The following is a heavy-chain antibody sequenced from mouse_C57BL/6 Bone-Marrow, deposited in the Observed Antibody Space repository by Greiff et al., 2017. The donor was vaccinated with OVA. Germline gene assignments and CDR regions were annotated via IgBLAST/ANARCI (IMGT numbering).Heavy chain of an antibody. J-gene: IGHJ1*03. CDR2: ISSGSSTI. V-gene: IGHV5-17*01. D-gene: IGHD1-1*01. Sequence: DVQLVESGGGLVKPGGSLKLSCAASGFTFSDYGMHWVRQAPEKGLEWVAYISSGSSTIYYADTVKGRFTISRDNAKNTLFLQMTSLRSEDTAMYYCARRDYYGRNSEVWGTGTTVPVSP. CDR3: ARRDYYGRNSEV. CDR1: GFTFSDYG.